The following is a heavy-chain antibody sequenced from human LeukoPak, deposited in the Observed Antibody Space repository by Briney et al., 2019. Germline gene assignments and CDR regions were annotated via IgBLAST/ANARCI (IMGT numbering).Heavy chain of an antibody. V-gene: IGHV3-48*03. CDR2: ISSGGSTI. Sequence: GGSLRLSCAASGFTFSSYEMNWVRQAPGKGLEWVSYISSGGSTIYYADSVKGRFTISRDNAKNSLYLQMNSLRAEDTAVYYCARDNVVVPAATGYYYYGMDVWGQGTTVTVSS. D-gene: IGHD2-2*01. CDR1: GFTFSSYE. CDR3: ARDNVVVPAATGYYYYGMDV. J-gene: IGHJ6*02.